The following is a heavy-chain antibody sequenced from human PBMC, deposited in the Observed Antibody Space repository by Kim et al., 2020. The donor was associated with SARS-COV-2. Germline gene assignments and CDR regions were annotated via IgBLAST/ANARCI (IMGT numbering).Heavy chain of an antibody. Sequence: GGSLRLSCAASGFTFSSYGMHWVRQAPGKGLEWVAVIWYDGSNKYYADSVKGRFTISRDNSKNTLYLQMNSLRAEDTAVYYCATQPPYDSSGDYYYYGMDVWGQGTTVTVSS. J-gene: IGHJ6*02. CDR1: GFTFSSYG. D-gene: IGHD3-22*01. V-gene: IGHV3-33*01. CDR2: IWYDGSNK. CDR3: ATQPPYDSSGDYYYYGMDV.